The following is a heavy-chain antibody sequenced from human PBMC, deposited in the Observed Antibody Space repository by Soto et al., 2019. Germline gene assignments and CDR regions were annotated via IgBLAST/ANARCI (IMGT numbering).Heavy chain of an antibody. D-gene: IGHD3-3*01. CDR1: GYTFSTYS. J-gene: IGHJ6*02. CDR3: ARGKGMEENYYYYGMDI. V-gene: IGHV1-3*01. Sequence: ASVKVSCKASGYTFSTYSIHWVRQAPGQSLEWMGWLNGGTGQTRYSQRFQDRVTITRDTSASTAYMEVSSLRPEDTAVYYCARGKGMEENYYYYGMDIWGQGTTVTVSS. CDR2: LNGGTGQT.